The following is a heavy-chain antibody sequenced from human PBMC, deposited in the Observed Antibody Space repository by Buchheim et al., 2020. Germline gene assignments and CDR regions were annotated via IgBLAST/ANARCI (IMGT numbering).Heavy chain of an antibody. D-gene: IGHD4-17*01. J-gene: IGHJ6*02. CDR1: GFTFSTYG. Sequence: QVQLVESGGGVVQPGRSLRLSCAASGFTFSTYGMHWVRQAPGKGLEWVAVISYDGSNKYYADSVKGRFTISRDNSKNTLYLQMNSLRAEDTAVYYCARDGTTVTTDYYGMDVWSQGTT. V-gene: IGHV3-30*03. CDR3: ARDGTTVTTDYYGMDV. CDR2: ISYDGSNK.